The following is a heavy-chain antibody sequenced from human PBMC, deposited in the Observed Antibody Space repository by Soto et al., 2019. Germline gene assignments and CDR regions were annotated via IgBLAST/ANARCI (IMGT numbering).Heavy chain of an antibody. D-gene: IGHD5-18*01. CDR1: GYTLTELS. V-gene: IGHV1-24*01. CDR3: ATAVDTAMARRFDY. J-gene: IGHJ4*02. Sequence: ASVKVSCKVSGYTLTELSMHWVRQAPGKGLEWMGGFDPEDGETIYAQKFQGRVTMTEDTSTDTAYMELSSLRSEDTAVYYCATAVDTAMARRFDYWGQGTLVTV. CDR2: FDPEDGET.